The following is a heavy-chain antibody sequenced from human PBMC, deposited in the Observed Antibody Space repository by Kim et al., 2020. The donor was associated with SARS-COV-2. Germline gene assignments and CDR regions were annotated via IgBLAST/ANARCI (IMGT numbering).Heavy chain of an antibody. CDR3: ARAGGYCSSTSCSHPGYYYYMDV. Sequence: SETLSLTCTVSGGSISSYYWSWIRQPPGKGLEWIGYIYYSGSTNYNPSLESRVTISLDTSKNQFSLKLSSVTAADTAVYYCARAGGYCSSTSCSHPGYYYYMDVWGKGTTVTVSS. CDR1: GGSISSYY. J-gene: IGHJ6*03. CDR2: IYYSGST. D-gene: IGHD2-2*01. V-gene: IGHV4-59*01.